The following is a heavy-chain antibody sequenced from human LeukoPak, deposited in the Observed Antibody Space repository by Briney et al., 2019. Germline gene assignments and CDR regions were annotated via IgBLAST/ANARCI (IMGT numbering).Heavy chain of an antibody. J-gene: IGHJ5*02. D-gene: IGHD3-9*01. CDR1: GGSISSYY. CDR3: ARDSLSGYLRQHDYFDP. CDR2: IYYSGST. V-gene: IGHV4-59*12. Sequence: PSETLSLTCTVSGGSISSYYWSWIRQPPGKGLEWIGYIYYSGSTNYNPSLKSRVTILVDMPKNHFSLKLSSVTAADTAIYYCARDSLSGYLRQHDYFDPWGQGTLVTVSS.